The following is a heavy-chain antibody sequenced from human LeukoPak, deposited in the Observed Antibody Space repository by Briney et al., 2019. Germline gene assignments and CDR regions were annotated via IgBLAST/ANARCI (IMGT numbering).Heavy chain of an antibody. V-gene: IGHV3-33*01. CDR3: ARAGGLIYYDSRFGYFDY. J-gene: IGHJ4*02. CDR1: GFTFSSYG. CDR2: IWYDGSNK. D-gene: IGHD3-22*01. Sequence: GRSLRLSCAASGFTFSSYGMHWVRQAPGKGLEWVAVIWYDGSNKYYGDSVKGRFTISRDNSKNTLYLQMNSLRAEDTAVYYCARAGGLIYYDSRFGYFDYWGQGTLVTVSS.